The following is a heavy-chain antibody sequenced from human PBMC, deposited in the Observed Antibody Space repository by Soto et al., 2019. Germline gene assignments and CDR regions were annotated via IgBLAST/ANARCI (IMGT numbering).Heavy chain of an antibody. D-gene: IGHD3-22*01. V-gene: IGHV4-31*11. CDR1: GGSISSGGYS. CDR2: IYYSGST. Sequence: SETLSLTCAVSGGSISSGGYSWSWLRQHPGKGLEWIGYIYYSGSTYYNPSLKSRVTISVDTSKNQFSLKLSSVTAADTAVYYCARVRILNYDSSGYLMLDGMDVWGQGTTVTVSS. CDR3: ARVRILNYDSSGYLMLDGMDV. J-gene: IGHJ6*02.